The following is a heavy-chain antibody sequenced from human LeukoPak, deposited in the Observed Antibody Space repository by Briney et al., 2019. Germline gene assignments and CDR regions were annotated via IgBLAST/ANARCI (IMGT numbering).Heavy chain of an antibody. V-gene: IGHV3-33*01. CDR1: GFTFSSYG. J-gene: IGHJ4*02. CDR3: ARSGPNHLPPRPIDF. D-gene: IGHD1-14*01. Sequence: PGRSLRLSCAASGFTFSSYGMHWVRQAPGKGLERVAVIWYDGSNKYYADSVKGRFTISRDNSKNTLYLQMNSLRAEDTAVYYCARSGPNHLPPRPIDFWGQGTLVTVSS. CDR2: IWYDGSNK.